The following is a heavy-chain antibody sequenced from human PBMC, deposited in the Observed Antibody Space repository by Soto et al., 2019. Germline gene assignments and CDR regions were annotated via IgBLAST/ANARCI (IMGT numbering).Heavy chain of an antibody. V-gene: IGHV3-64D*06. D-gene: IGHD2-15*01. J-gene: IGHJ4*02. CDR1: GFIFSEST. CDR2: VSTSGRST. Sequence: GGSLRLSCSASGFIFSESTIYWVRQVPGKGLEAISAVSTSGRSTYYADSVKDRFTISRDNSKNTLFLQMGSLRPEDTAIYYCVKQAHGLDGVAFDYWGRGSQVTVSS. CDR3: VKQAHGLDGVAFDY.